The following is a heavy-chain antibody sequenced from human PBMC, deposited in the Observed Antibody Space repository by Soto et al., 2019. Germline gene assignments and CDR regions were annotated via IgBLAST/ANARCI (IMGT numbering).Heavy chain of an antibody. D-gene: IGHD6-13*01. CDR2: INHSGST. Sequence: PSETLSLTCAVYGGSFSGYYWSWIRQPPGKGLEWIGEINHSGSTNYNPSLKSRVTISVDTSKNQFSLKLSSVTAADTAVYYCARGQFDIAAAGVYYYYGMDVWGQGTTVTVSS. CDR3: ARGQFDIAAAGVYYYYGMDV. J-gene: IGHJ6*02. CDR1: GGSFSGYY. V-gene: IGHV4-34*01.